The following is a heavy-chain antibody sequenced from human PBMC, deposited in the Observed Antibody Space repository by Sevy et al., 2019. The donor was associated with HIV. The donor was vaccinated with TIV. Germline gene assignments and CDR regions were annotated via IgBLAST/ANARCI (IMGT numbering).Heavy chain of an antibody. Sequence: GESLKISCAASGFIFSRYEMNWVRQAPGKGLEWVSYISHSGGAINYADSVKGRFTVSRDNAKNSLYLQMDSLRAKDTAVYYCARDLPPSATTVAHFDYWGQGTLVTVSS. V-gene: IGHV3-48*03. CDR1: GFIFSRYE. CDR3: ARDLPPSATTVAHFDY. D-gene: IGHD4-17*01. CDR2: ISHSGGAI. J-gene: IGHJ4*02.